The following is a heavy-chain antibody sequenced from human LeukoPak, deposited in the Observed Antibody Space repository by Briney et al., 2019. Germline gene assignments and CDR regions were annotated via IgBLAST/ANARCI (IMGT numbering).Heavy chain of an antibody. CDR1: GYTFTNYY. CDR2: INPNGGST. V-gene: IGHV1-46*01. D-gene: IGHD6-19*01. CDR3: ARDPYSAGFPVGSWFDP. Sequence: GASVKVSCKASGYTFTNYYIHWVRQAPGQGLEWVGIINPNGGSTSYAQNFQGRVTMTRDTSTDTVYMEMGSLRSEDTAVYYCARDPYSAGFPVGSWFDPWGQGTLVTVSS. J-gene: IGHJ5*02.